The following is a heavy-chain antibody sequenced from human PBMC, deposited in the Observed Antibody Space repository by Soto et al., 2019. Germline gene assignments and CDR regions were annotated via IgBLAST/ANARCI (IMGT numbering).Heavy chain of an antibody. Sequence: QVQLQESGPGLVKPSQTLSLTCTVSGGSISSGDYYWSWIRQTPGKGLEWIGYIYYSGTTYDNPSLKSRVTISVDTSKNQFSLKLSSVTAADTAVYYCARDQGGERGYNLGGMDVWGQGTTVIVSS. CDR1: GGSISSGDYY. V-gene: IGHV4-30-4*01. J-gene: IGHJ6*02. D-gene: IGHD3-16*01. CDR2: IYYSGTT. CDR3: ARDQGGERGYNLGGMDV.